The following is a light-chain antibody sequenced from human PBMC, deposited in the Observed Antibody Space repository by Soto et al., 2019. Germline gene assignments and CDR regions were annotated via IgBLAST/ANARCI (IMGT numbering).Light chain of an antibody. CDR2: EVS. CDR3: SSYTSTSTRA. J-gene: IGLJ1*01. V-gene: IGLV2-14*01. Sequence: QSALTQPAFVSGSPGQSITISCTGTSSDVGGYSYVSWYQHPPDKAPKLMISEVSNRPSGVSNRFSGSKSGNTASLTISGLQAEDEADYYCSSYTSTSTRAFGTGTKLTVL. CDR1: SSDVGGYSY.